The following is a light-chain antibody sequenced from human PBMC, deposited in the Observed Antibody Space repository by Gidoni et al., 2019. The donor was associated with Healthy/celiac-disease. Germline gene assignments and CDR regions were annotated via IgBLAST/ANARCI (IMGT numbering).Light chain of an antibody. Sequence: DIQLTQSPSFLSASVGDRVTITCRASQGISSYLAWYQQKPGKAPKLLIYAASTLQSGVPSRFSGSGSGTEFTLTISSLQPEDFATYYCQQLNSYASSWTFXHXTKVXIK. J-gene: IGKJ1*01. CDR1: QGISSY. CDR3: QQLNSYASSWT. V-gene: IGKV1-9*01. CDR2: AAS.